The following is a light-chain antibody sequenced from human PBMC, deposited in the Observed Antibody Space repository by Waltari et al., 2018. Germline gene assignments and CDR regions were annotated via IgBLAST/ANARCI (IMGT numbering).Light chain of an antibody. CDR3: SSYAGRNTLV. CDR2: EVY. J-gene: IGLJ3*02. V-gene: IGLV2-8*01. Sequence: QSALTQPPSASGSPGQSVTISCTGTSSDVGGYNYVSWYQQHPGKAPELIIYEVYKRPSGVPDRFSGSKSGNTASLTVSGLQAEDEADYYCSSYAGRNTLVFGGGTKLTVL. CDR1: SSDVGGYNY.